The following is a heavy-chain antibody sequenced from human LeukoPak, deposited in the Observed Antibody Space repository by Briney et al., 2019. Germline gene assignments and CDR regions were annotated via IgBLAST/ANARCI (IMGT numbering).Heavy chain of an antibody. J-gene: IGHJ4*02. CDR3: ARGPIYNDSSGYYYCFDY. D-gene: IGHD3-22*01. CDR2: IKQDGSEK. CDR1: GFTFSSYW. Sequence: GGSLRLSCAASGFTFSSYWMSWVRQAPGKGLEWVANIKQDGSEKYYVDSVKGRFTISRDNAKNSLYLQMNSLRAEDTAVYYCARGPIYNDSSGYYYCFDYWGQGTLVTVSS. V-gene: IGHV3-7*01.